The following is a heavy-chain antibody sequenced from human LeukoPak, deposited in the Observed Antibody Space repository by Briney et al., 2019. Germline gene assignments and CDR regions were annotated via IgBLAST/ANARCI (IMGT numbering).Heavy chain of an antibody. J-gene: IGHJ6*03. D-gene: IGHD2-2*01. CDR1: GFTFSSYG. CDR2: ISGSGGST. CDR3: AKDSAAMPYYYYYFYMDV. Sequence: GGSLRLSCAASGFTFSSYGMSWVRQAPGKGLEWVSAISGSGGSTYYADSVKGRFTISRDNSKNTLYLQMNSLRPEDTAVYYCAKDSAAMPYYYYYFYMDVWGKGTTVTISS. V-gene: IGHV3-23*01.